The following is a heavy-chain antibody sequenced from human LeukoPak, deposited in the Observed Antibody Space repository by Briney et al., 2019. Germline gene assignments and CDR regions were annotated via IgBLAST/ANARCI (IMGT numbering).Heavy chain of an antibody. V-gene: IGHV4-59*01. D-gene: IGHD2-2*01. CDR2: ISYSGNT. J-gene: IGHJ6*03. CDR3: ARGVVPAALDYYYMNV. Sequence: PSETLSLTCTVSGGSISSYYWSWIRQPPGKGLEWIWYISYSGNTNYNPSLKSRVTMSVDTSKNQFSLKVSSVTAADTALYYCARGVVPAALDYYYMNVWGKGTTVTVSS. CDR1: GGSISSYY.